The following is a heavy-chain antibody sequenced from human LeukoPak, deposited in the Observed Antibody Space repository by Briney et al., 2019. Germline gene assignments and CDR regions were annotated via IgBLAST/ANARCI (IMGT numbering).Heavy chain of an antibody. CDR3: ARALIAAADPYYYGMDV. D-gene: IGHD6-13*01. CDR2: INPSGGST. J-gene: IGHJ6*02. V-gene: IGHV1-46*01. Sequence: ASVKVSCKASGYTFTSYYMHWVRQAPGQGLEWMGIINPSGGSTSYAQKFQGRVTMTRDTSTSTVYMELSRLRSDDTAVYYCARALIAAADPYYYGMDVWGQGTTVTVSS. CDR1: GYTFTSYY.